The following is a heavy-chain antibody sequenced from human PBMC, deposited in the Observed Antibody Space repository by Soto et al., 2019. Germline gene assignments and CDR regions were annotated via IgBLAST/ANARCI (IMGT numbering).Heavy chain of an antibody. CDR2: IYYSGST. J-gene: IGHJ5*02. CDR1: GFSISIRAYC. CDR3: ARDRHRKTCFDP. Sequence: TLSITCPCSGFSISIRAYCWLWQRPHPGKGLEWIGYIYYSGSTYYNPSLKSRVTISVDTSKNQYSLKLSSVTAADTAVYYCARDRHRKTCFDPWGQGTLVTVSS. V-gene: IGHV4-31*03.